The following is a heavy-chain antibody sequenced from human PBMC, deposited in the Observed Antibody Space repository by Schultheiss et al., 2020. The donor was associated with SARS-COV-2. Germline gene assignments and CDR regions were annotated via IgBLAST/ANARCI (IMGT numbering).Heavy chain of an antibody. J-gene: IGHJ6*02. D-gene: IGHD3-10*01. Sequence: SETLSLTCAVSGYSISSGYYWSWIRQPPGKGLEWLGEINHRGSTDYNPSLKSRVTISVDTSKNQISLKMSSVTAADTAVYYCARASLVRGVIIWGRRDSYYYYGMDVWGQGTTVTVSS. V-gene: IGHV4-38-2*01. CDR2: INHRGST. CDR1: GYSISSGYY. CDR3: ARASLVRGVIIWGRRDSYYYYGMDV.